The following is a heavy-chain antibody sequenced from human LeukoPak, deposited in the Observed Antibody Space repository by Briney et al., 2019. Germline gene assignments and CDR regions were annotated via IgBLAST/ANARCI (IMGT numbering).Heavy chain of an antibody. J-gene: IGHJ6*04. D-gene: IGHD3-9*01. CDR3: ARGAGILTGYFFGMDV. V-gene: IGHV1-69*01. Sequence: SVKVSCKASGGTFSSYAISWVRQAPGQGLEWMGGIIPIFGTANYAQKFQGRVTITADESTSTAYMELSSLRSEDTAVYYCARGAGILTGYFFGMDVWGKGTTVTVSS. CDR1: GGTFSSYA. CDR2: IIPIFGTA.